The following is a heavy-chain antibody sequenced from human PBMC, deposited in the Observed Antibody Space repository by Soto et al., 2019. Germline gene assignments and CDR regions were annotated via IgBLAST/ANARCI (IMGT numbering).Heavy chain of an antibody. CDR3: ARGPTTADAFDI. Sequence: PGGSLRLSCAASGFTFSSYWMSWVRQAPWRGLEWVANIKQDGSEKYYVDSVKGRFTISRDNAKNSLYLQMNSLRAEDTAVYYCARGPTTADAFDIWGQGTMVTVSS. J-gene: IGHJ3*02. D-gene: IGHD1-26*01. CDR2: IKQDGSEK. V-gene: IGHV3-7*01. CDR1: GFTFSSYW.